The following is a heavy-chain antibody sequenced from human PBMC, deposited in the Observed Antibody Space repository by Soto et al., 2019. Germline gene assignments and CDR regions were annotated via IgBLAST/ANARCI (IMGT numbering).Heavy chain of an antibody. CDR1: GFTFSSYA. V-gene: IGHV3-30-3*01. D-gene: IGHD3-9*01. Sequence: GGSLRLSCAASGFTFSSYAMHWVRQAPGKGLEWVAVISYDGSNKYYADSVKGRFTISRDNSKNTLYLQMNSLRAEDTAVYYCARGVWDYDISLWGQGTMVTVSS. CDR2: ISYDGSNK. CDR3: ARGVWDYDISL. J-gene: IGHJ3*01.